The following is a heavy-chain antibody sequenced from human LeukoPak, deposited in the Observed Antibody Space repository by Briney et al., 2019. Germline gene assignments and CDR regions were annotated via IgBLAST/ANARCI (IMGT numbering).Heavy chain of an antibody. CDR3: AIARPATYTVFADF. CDR1: GFTFRKYW. V-gene: IGHV3-7*01. D-gene: IGHD2-2*02. CDR2: INEDETER. Sequence: GGSLRLSCVASGFTFRKYWMSWRRQTPGKGLEWVANINEDETERYYVASVEGRFTVSRDNGKNSLYLQMNGLRAEDSAVFYCAIARPATYTVFADFWGQGTLVTVSS. J-gene: IGHJ4*02.